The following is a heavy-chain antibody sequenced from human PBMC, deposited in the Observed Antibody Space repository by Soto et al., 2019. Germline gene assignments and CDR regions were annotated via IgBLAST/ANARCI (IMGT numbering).Heavy chain of an antibody. CDR1: GFTFSSFF. CDR3: ARDPNGDYLGAFDF. D-gene: IGHD4-17*01. J-gene: IGHJ3*01. V-gene: IGHV3-23*01. CDR2: IGANGGGT. Sequence: EVQLLEPRGGLVQPGGSLRLSCAASGFTFSSFFMSWVRQAPGKGLDWVSGIGANGGGTYYVDSVKGRFIISRDNSKNTLYLQMNSLRAEDTAVYYCARDPNGDYLGAFDFWGQKTMVTVSS.